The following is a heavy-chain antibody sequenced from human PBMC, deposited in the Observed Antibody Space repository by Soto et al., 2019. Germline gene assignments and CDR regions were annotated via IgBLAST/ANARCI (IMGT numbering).Heavy chain of an antibody. CDR1: GYTFTIYG. Sequence: ASVKVSCKASGYTFTIYGIIWVRQAPGQGLEWMGWINAYNGNTNYAQKLQGRVTMTTDTSTTTAYMELRSLRSDDTAVYYCAREGSSGRLGFDPWGQGTLVTVSS. CDR2: INAYNGNT. D-gene: IGHD6-19*01. CDR3: AREGSSGRLGFDP. V-gene: IGHV1-18*01. J-gene: IGHJ5*02.